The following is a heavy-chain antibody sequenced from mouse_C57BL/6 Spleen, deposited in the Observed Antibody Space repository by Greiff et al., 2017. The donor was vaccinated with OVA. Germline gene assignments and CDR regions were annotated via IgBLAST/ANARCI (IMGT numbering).Heavy chain of an antibody. CDR3: ARCYDGSYYAMDY. Sequence: QVQLQQSGAELAKPGASVKLSCKASGYTFTSYWMHWVKQRPGQCLEWIGYINPSSGYTKYNQKFKDKATLTADKSSSTAYMQLSSLTYEDSAVYYCARCYDGSYYAMDYWGQGTSVTVYS. V-gene: IGHV1-7*01. J-gene: IGHJ4*01. CDR1: GYTFTSYW. CDR2: INPSSGYT. D-gene: IGHD2-3*01.